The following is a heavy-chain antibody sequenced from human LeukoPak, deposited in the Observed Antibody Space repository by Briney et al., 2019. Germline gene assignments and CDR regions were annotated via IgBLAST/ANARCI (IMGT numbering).Heavy chain of an antibody. CDR3: ARGIVKNYDFWSGYSPGPYFDY. CDR1: GGSISSYY. Sequence: SETLSLTCTVSGGSISSYYWSWIRQPPGKGLEWIGYIYYSGSTNYNPSLKSRVTISVDTSKNQFSLKLSSVTAADTAVYYCARGIVKNYDFWSGYSPGPYFDYWGQGTLVTVSS. V-gene: IGHV4-59*12. D-gene: IGHD3-3*01. CDR2: IYYSGST. J-gene: IGHJ4*02.